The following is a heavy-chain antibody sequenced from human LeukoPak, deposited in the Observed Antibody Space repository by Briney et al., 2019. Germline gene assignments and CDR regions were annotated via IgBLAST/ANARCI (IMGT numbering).Heavy chain of an antibody. V-gene: IGHV3-23*01. CDR1: GFSFSTYW. CDR2: ISGSGGST. Sequence: PGESLRLSCAASGFSFSTYWMSWVRQAPGKGLEWVSAISGSGGSTYYADSVKGRFTISRDNAKNSLYLQMNSLRAEDTAVYYCARGSILGYMDVWGKGTTVTVSS. J-gene: IGHJ6*03. CDR3: ARGSILGYMDV. D-gene: IGHD1-26*01.